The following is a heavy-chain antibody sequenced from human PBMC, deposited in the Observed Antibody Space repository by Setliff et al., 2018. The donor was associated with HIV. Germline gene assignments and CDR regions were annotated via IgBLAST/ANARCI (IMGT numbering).Heavy chain of an antibody. V-gene: IGHV3-21*01. D-gene: IGHD6-19*01. CDR2: ITSSSTYI. J-gene: IGHJ6*03. CDR1: GFIFSSYN. Sequence: GGSLRLSCAASGFIFSSYNMNWVRQAPGKGLEWVSSITSSSTYIYYADSVKGRFTISRDNAKNSLYLQMNSLRAEDTAVYYCAGVWEGWFHYYYYYYMGVWGKGTTVTVSS. CDR3: AGVWEGWFHYYYYYYMGV.